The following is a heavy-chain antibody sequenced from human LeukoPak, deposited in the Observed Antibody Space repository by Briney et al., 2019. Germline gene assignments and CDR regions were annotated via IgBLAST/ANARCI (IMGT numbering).Heavy chain of an antibody. J-gene: IGHJ3*02. CDR1: GFTFSSYS. CDR2: ISSSSSYI. Sequence: KTGRSLRLSCAASGFTFSSYSMNWVRQAPGKGLEWVSSISSSSSYIYYADSVKGRFTISRDNAKNSLYLQMNSLRAEDTAVYYCARFISYCGGDCYSADAFDIWGQGTMVTVSS. D-gene: IGHD2-21*02. V-gene: IGHV3-21*01. CDR3: ARFISYCGGDCYSADAFDI.